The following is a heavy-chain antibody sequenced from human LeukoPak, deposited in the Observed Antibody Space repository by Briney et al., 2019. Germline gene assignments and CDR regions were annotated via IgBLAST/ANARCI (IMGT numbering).Heavy chain of an antibody. CDR3: ARVGLAYCGGDCYSSWFDP. CDR1: GFTFSSYW. D-gene: IGHD2-21*02. V-gene: IGHV3-7*01. J-gene: IGHJ5*02. Sequence: GGSLRLSCAASGFTFSSYWMSWVRQAPGKGLEWVANIKQDGSEKYYVDSVKGRFTIFRDNAKNSLYLQMNSLRAEDTAVYYCARVGLAYCGGDCYSSWFDPWGQGTLVTVSS. CDR2: IKQDGSEK.